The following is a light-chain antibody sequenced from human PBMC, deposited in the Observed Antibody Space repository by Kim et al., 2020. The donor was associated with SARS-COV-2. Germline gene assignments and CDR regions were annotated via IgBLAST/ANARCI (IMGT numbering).Light chain of an antibody. CDR2: GAS. CDR3: QQYGSSPGFT. V-gene: IGKV3-20*01. J-gene: IGKJ3*01. CDR1: QSVSSSY. Sequence: PGERATLAGRASQSVSSSYLAWYQQKPGQAPRLLIYGASSRATGIPDRFSGSGSGTDFTLTISRLEPEDFAVYYCQQYGSSPGFTFGPGTKVDIK.